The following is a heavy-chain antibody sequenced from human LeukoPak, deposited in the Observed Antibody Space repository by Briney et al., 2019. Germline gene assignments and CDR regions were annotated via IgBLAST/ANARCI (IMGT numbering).Heavy chain of an antibody. Sequence: SETLSLTCTVSGASISSYYWSWLRQPPGKRLEWIGYIYYSGSTNYNPSLKSRVTISVDTSKNQFSLKLSSVTAADTAVYYCATPGIAVAGTPFDYWGQGTLVTVSS. J-gene: IGHJ4*02. CDR1: GASISSYY. CDR2: IYYSGST. CDR3: ATPGIAVAGTPFDY. D-gene: IGHD6-19*01. V-gene: IGHV4-59*12.